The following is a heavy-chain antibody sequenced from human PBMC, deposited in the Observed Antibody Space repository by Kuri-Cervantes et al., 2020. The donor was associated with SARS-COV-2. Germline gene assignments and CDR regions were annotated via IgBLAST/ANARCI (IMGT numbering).Heavy chain of an antibody. Sequence: ASVKVSCKASGYTFTNYGITWVRRAPGQGLQWMGWISAYNGKIDYAQNLQGRVTMTTDKSTSTAYMELRSLRSDDTAVYYCARGWGGMTGTTGGYWGQGTLVTVSS. D-gene: IGHD1-14*01. J-gene: IGHJ4*02. CDR2: ISAYNGKI. CDR3: ARGWGGMTGTTGGY. CDR1: GYTFTNYG. V-gene: IGHV1-18*04.